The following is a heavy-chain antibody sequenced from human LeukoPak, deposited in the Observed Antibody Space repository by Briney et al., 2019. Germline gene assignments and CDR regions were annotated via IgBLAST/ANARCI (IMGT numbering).Heavy chain of an antibody. CDR1: GYTFSGYY. CDR3: ARGYPLSTTAAGTYFQH. V-gene: IGHV1-2*02. CDR2: INPNSGGT. D-gene: IGHD6-13*01. J-gene: IGHJ1*01. Sequence: ASVTVSCKASGYTFSGYYMHWVRQAPGQGLEWIGWINPNSGGTNYAQKFQGRATMTRDTSISTAYMELSRLRSDDTAVYYCARGYPLSTTAAGTYFQHWGQGTLVTVSS.